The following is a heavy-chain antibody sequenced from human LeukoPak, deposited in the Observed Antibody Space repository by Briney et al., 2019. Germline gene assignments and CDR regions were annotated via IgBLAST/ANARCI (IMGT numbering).Heavy chain of an antibody. Sequence: GGSLRLSCVASSLAFPTYYMSWVRQAPGKGLEWVAVISSDGSIKVYADPVKGRFTLSRDNSINTVDLQMNSLRAEDTAVYYCVKEYHSRGFGAYFDYWGQGTLVTVSS. V-gene: IGHV3-30*18. CDR3: VKEYHSRGFGAYFDY. D-gene: IGHD3-3*01. CDR1: SLAFPTYY. CDR2: ISSDGSIK. J-gene: IGHJ4*02.